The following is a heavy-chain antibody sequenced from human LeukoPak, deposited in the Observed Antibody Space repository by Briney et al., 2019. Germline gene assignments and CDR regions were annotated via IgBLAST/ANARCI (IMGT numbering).Heavy chain of an antibody. D-gene: IGHD3-9*01. CDR1: GYTFTGYY. CDR3: SNSDILTGYYPDV. CDR2: INPNSGGT. J-gene: IGHJ6*04. Sequence: ASVKVSCKASGYTFTGYYMHWERQAPGQGLEWMGRINPNSGGTNYAQKFQGRVTMTRDTSISTAYTELSRLRSDDTAVYYCSNSDILTGYYPDVWGKGTTVTVSS. V-gene: IGHV1-2*06.